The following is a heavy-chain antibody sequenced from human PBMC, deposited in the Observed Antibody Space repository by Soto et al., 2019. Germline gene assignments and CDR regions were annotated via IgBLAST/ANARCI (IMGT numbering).Heavy chain of an antibody. J-gene: IGHJ6*02. Sequence: ASVKVSCKASGYTFTSYDINWVRQATGQGLEWMGWMNPNSGNTGYAQKFQGRVTMTRDTSTSTVYMELSSLRSEDTAVYYCARDGGSPLPHYYSSYGMDVGGQGTTVTAPS. V-gene: IGHV1-8*01. CDR2: MNPNSGNT. CDR3: ARDGGSPLPHYYSSYGMDV. D-gene: IGHD6-13*01. CDR1: GYTFTSYD.